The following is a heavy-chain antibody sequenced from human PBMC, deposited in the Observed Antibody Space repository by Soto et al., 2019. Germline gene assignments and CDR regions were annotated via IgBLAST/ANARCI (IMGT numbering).Heavy chain of an antibody. D-gene: IGHD3-10*01. J-gene: IGHJ4*02. CDR2: ISYDGSNK. CDR1: GFTFSSYA. Sequence: GGSLRLSCAASGFTFSSYAMHWVRQAPGKGLEWVAVISYDGSNKYYADSVKGRFTISRDNYKNTPYLQMNSLRAEETAVYYCARGLGTGGDQWGQGTLVTVSS. V-gene: IGHV3-30-3*01. CDR3: ARGLGTGGDQ.